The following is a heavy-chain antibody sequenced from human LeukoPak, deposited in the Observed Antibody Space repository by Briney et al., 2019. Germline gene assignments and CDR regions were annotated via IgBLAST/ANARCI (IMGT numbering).Heavy chain of an antibody. J-gene: IGHJ4*02. Sequence: PGGSLRLSCVASGFTFSSFWMSWVRQAPGKGLEWVARIKYDGSEKYYLDSVRGRFTISRDNAKKSLYLQVNSLRVEDTAMYYCARGVDYWGQGTLVTVSS. CDR3: ARGVDY. V-gene: IGHV3-7*01. CDR1: GFTFSSFW. CDR2: IKYDGSEK.